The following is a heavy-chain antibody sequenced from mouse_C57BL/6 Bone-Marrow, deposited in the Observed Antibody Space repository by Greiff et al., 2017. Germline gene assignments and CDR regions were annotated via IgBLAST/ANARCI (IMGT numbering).Heavy chain of an antibody. CDR1: GYAFSSSW. V-gene: IGHV1-82*01. J-gene: IGHJ4*01. D-gene: IGHD1-1*01. CDR3: ASVLRSYAMDY. Sequence: VKLMESGPELVKPGASVKISCKASGYAFSSSWMNWVKQRPGKGLEWIGRIYPGDGDTNYNGKFKGKATLTADKSSSTAYMQLSSLTSEDSAVYFCASVLRSYAMDYWGQGTSVTVSS. CDR2: IYPGDGDT.